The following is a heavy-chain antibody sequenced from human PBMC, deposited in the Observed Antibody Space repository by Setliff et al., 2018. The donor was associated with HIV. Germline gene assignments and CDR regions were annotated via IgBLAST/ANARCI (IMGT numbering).Heavy chain of an antibody. V-gene: IGHV3-7*03. J-gene: IGHJ4*02. D-gene: IGHD3-22*01. CDR2: IIQDGSEK. CDR3: ARDDYYDNSGSPFDY. Sequence: GGSLRLSCAASGFTFSSYAMNWVRQAPGKGLEWVANIIQDGSEKYYVDSVKGRFTISRDNARNSLYLQMDSLRAEDTALYYCARDDYYDNSGSPFDYWGQGTLVTVSS. CDR1: GFTFSSYA.